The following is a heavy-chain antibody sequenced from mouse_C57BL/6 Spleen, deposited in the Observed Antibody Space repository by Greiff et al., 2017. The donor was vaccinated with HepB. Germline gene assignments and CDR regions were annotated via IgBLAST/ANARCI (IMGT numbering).Heavy chain of an antibody. V-gene: IGHV1-64*01. D-gene: IGHD2-3*01. CDR2: IHPNSGST. Sequence: VQLQQPGAELVKPGASVKLSCKASGYTFTSYWMHWVKQRPGQGLEWIGMIHPNSGSTNYNEKFKSKATLTVDKSSSTAYMQLSSLTSEDSAVYYCARGVYDGYYVPLFDYWGQGTTLTVSS. J-gene: IGHJ2*01. CDR3: ARGVYDGYYVPLFDY. CDR1: GYTFTSYW.